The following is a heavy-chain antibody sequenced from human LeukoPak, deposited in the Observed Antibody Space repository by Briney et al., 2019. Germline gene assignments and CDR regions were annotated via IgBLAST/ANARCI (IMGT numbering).Heavy chain of an antibody. CDR1: GGTFSSYA. CDR3: ASDLADCSGGSCDYYYYGMDV. Sequence: ASVKVSCKASGGTFSSYAISWVRQAPGQGLEWMGGIIPIFGTANYAQKFQGRVTITADESTSTAYMELSSLRSEDTAVYYCASDLADCSGGSCDYYYYGMDVWGQGTTVTVSS. CDR2: IIPIFGTA. V-gene: IGHV1-69*13. J-gene: IGHJ6*02. D-gene: IGHD2-15*01.